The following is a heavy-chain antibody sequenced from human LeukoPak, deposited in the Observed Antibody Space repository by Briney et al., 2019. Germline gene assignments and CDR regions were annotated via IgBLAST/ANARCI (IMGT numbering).Heavy chain of an antibody. Sequence: SETLSLTCTVSGGSISSYYWSWIRQPPGKGLEWIGYIYYSGSTNYNPSLKSRVTISVDTSKNQFSLKLSSVTAADTAVYYCATHRGPYFGVDYWGQGTLVTVSS. CDR2: IYYSGST. V-gene: IGHV4-59*08. CDR3: ATHRGPYFGVDY. CDR1: GGSISSYY. J-gene: IGHJ4*02. D-gene: IGHD4-17*01.